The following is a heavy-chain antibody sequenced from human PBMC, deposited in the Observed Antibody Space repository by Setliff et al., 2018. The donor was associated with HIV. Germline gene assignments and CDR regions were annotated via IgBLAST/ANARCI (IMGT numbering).Heavy chain of an antibody. D-gene: IGHD1-26*01. CDR1: GGSISSNSW. V-gene: IGHV4-4*02. Sequence: SETLSLTCDVSGGSISSNSWWTWVRQPPGKGLEWIGQIYHGGNTRYNPSLKSRLTMSIDKSKNQVSLELSSVTAADTAVYYCARLSGSFLRGGWFDPWGQGTLVTVSS. CDR2: IYHGGNT. CDR3: ARLSGSFLRGGWFDP. J-gene: IGHJ5*02.